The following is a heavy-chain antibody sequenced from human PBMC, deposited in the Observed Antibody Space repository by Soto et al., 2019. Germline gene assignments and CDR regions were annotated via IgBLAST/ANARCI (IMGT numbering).Heavy chain of an antibody. CDR3: AREMGNYYDSSGYYYFDY. J-gene: IGHJ4*02. CDR2: ISSSSSYI. Sequence: GGSLRLSCAASGFTFSSYSMNWVRQAPGKGLEWVSSISSSSSYIYYADSVKGRFTISRDNAKNSLYLQMNSLRAEDTAVYYCAREMGNYYDSSGYYYFDYWGQGTLVTVSS. CDR1: GFTFSSYS. V-gene: IGHV3-21*01. D-gene: IGHD3-22*01.